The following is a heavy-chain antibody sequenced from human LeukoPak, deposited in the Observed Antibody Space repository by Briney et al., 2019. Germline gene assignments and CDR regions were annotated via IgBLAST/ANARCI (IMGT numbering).Heavy chain of an antibody. D-gene: IGHD2-15*01. CDR3: ARDRYYSMDV. J-gene: IGHJ6*03. CDR1: GFTFSSSC. Sequence: GGSLRLSCVASGFTFSSSCMHWGRQAPCKGLVWVARIKSDGTSTSYADSVKGRFTISRDNAKNTLYLQMNSLRAEDTAVYYCARDRYYSMDVWGQGTTVTVSS. V-gene: IGHV3-74*01. CDR2: IKSDGTST.